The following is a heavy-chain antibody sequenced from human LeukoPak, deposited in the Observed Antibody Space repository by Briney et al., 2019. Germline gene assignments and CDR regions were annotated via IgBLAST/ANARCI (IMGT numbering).Heavy chain of an antibody. V-gene: IGHV3-74*01. Sequence: GGSLRLSCAASGFTFSSYWMHWVRQAPGKGLVWVSRMNSDGSTTNYADSVKGRFTISRDNSKNSLYLQMNSLRTEDTAFYYCANSLAAAAENWGQGTLVTVSS. CDR2: MNSDGSTT. CDR1: GFTFSSYW. J-gene: IGHJ4*02. CDR3: ANSLAAAAEN. D-gene: IGHD6-13*01.